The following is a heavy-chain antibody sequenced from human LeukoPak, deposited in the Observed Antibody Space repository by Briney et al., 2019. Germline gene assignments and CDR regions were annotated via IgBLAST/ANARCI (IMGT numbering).Heavy chain of an antibody. CDR1: GYTLTGYY. J-gene: IGHJ4*02. D-gene: IGHD3-22*01. V-gene: IGHV1-2*02. CDR3: ASPLSYYDSSGYDY. Sequence: ASVKVSCKASGYTLTGYYMHWVRQAPGQGLEWMGWINPNSGGTNYAQKFQGRVTMTRDTSISTAYMELSRLRSDDTAVYYCASPLSYYDSSGYDYWGQGTLVTVSS. CDR2: INPNSGGT.